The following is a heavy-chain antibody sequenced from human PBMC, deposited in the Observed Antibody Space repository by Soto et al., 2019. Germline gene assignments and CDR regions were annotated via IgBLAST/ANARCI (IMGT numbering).Heavy chain of an antibody. J-gene: IGHJ6*02. CDR3: AKEGQTGTIYYYYGMDV. V-gene: IGHV3-30*18. CDR1: GFTFSSYG. CDR2: ISYDGSNK. Sequence: PRGVLRLSCAASGFTFSSYGMHWVRQAPGKGLEWVAVISYDGSNKYYADSVKGRFTISRDNSKNTLYLQMNSLRAEDTAVYYCAKEGQTGTIYYYYGMDVWGQGTTVTVSS. D-gene: IGHD1-7*01.